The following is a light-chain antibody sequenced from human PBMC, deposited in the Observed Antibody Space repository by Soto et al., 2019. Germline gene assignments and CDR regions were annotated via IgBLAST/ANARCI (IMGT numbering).Light chain of an antibody. CDR3: SSYTSSSTYV. V-gene: IGLV2-14*01. J-gene: IGLJ1*01. CDR2: EVS. CDR1: SSDVWVYNY. Sequence: QSVLTQPASVSVSPGQSISISCTGASSDVWVYNYVSWYQQHPGKAPKLMIYEVSNRPSGVSNRFSGSKSGNTASLTISGLQAEDEADYYCSSYTSSSTYVFGTGTKV.